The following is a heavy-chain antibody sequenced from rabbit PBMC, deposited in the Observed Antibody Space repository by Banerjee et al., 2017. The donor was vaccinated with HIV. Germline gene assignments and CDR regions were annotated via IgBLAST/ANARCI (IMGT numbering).Heavy chain of an antibody. J-gene: IGHJ6*01. D-gene: IGHD2-1*01. CDR2: IDPVFGST. CDR3: ARSEYNYDDYGEGYYYGMDL. V-gene: IGHV1S7*01. Sequence: QLKESGGGLVQPGGSLKLSCKASGFDFSSYYMSWVRQAPGKGLEWIGYIDPVFGSTYYASWVNGRFTISSHNAQNTLYLQLNSLTAADTATYFCARSEYNYDDYGEGYYYGMDLWGQGTLVTVS. CDR1: GFDFSSYY.